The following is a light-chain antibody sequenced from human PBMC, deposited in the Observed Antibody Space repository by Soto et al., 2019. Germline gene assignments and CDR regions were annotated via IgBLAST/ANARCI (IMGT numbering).Light chain of an antibody. CDR1: SSDVGGYNY. CDR3: SSYTSSSTLEV. CDR2: DVT. V-gene: IGLV2-14*03. Sequence: QSALTQPASVSGSPGQSITISCAGTSSDVGGYNYVSWYQHHPGKAPKLLLFDVTKRPSGVSNRFSGSKSGNTASLTISGLQAGDEAGYYCSSYTSSSTLEVFGGGTKLTVL. J-gene: IGLJ3*02.